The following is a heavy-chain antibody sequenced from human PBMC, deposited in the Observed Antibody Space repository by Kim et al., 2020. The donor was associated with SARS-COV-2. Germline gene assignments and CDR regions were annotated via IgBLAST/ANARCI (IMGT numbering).Heavy chain of an antibody. D-gene: IGHD3-22*01. J-gene: IGHJ5*02. CDR1: GGSISSSSYY. Sequence: SETLSLTCTVSGGSISSSSYYWGWIRQPPGKGLEWIGSIYYSGSTYYNPSLKSRVTISVDTSKNQFSLKLSSVTAADTAVYYCARHSVTMIVGLGGFDPWGQGTLVTVSS. V-gene: IGHV4-39*01. CDR2: IYYSGST. CDR3: ARHSVTMIVGLGGFDP.